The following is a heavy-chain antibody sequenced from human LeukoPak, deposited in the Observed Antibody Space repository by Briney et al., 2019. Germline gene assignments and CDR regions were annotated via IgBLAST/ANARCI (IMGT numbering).Heavy chain of an antibody. D-gene: IGHD3-22*01. CDR2: MNPNSGNT. Sequence: GASVKVSCKASGYTFTSYDINWVRQATGQGLEWMGWMNPNSGNTGYAQKFQGRVTMTRNTSISTACMELSSLRSEDTAVYYCARDWYSSAWPIFDYWGQGTLVTVSS. V-gene: IGHV1-8*01. CDR1: GYTFTSYD. J-gene: IGHJ4*02. CDR3: ARDWYSSAWPIFDY.